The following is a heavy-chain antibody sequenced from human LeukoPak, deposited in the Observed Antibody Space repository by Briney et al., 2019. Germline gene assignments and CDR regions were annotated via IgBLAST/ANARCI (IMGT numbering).Heavy chain of an antibody. V-gene: IGHV3-43*01. J-gene: IGHJ4*02. D-gene: IGHD6-19*01. Sequence: GGSLRLSCAASRFTFDDYTMHWVRQAPGKGLEWVSLISWDGGSTYYADSVKGRFTISRDNSKNSLYLQMNSLRTEDTALYYCAKDRGLAVAGAPVNWGQGTLVTVSS. CDR3: AKDRGLAVAGAPVN. CDR2: ISWDGGST. CDR1: RFTFDDYT.